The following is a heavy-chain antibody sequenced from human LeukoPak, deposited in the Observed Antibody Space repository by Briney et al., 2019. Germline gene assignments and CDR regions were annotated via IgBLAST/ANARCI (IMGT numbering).Heavy chain of an antibody. Sequence: SETLSLTCTVSGGSISSYYWSWIRQPPGKGLEWIGYIYYSGSTYYNPSLKSRVTISVDTSKNQFSLKLSSVTAADTAVYYCARDRVRDYGGHNWFDPWGQGTLVTVSS. CDR1: GGSISSYY. V-gene: IGHV4-30-4*01. CDR3: ARDRVRDYGGHNWFDP. CDR2: IYYSGST. D-gene: IGHD4-23*01. J-gene: IGHJ5*02.